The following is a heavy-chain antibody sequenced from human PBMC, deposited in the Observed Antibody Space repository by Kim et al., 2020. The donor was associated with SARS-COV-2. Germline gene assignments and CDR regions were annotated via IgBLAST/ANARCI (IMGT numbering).Heavy chain of an antibody. CDR1: GGSISSYY. CDR3: ATYSRQYNWFDP. Sequence: SETLSLTCTVSGGSISSYYWSWIRQPPGKGLEWIGYIYYSGSTNYNPSLKSRVTISVDTSKNQFSLKLSSVTAADTAVYYCATYSRQYNWFDPWGQGTLVTVSS. D-gene: IGHD6-13*01. CDR2: IYYSGST. J-gene: IGHJ5*02. V-gene: IGHV4-59*01.